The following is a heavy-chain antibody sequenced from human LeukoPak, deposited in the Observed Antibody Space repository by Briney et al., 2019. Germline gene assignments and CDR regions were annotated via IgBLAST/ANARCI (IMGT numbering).Heavy chain of an antibody. CDR3: ARVTDIVVVPAATYNWFDP. J-gene: IGHJ5*02. CDR1: GFTFSSYW. Sequence: GGSLRLSCAASGFTFSSYWMSWVRQAPGKGLEWVANIKQDGSEKYYVDSVKGRFTISRDNAKNSLYLQMNSLRAEDTAVYYCARVTDIVVVPAATYNWFDPWGQGTLVTVSS. D-gene: IGHD2-2*01. CDR2: IKQDGSEK. V-gene: IGHV3-7*01.